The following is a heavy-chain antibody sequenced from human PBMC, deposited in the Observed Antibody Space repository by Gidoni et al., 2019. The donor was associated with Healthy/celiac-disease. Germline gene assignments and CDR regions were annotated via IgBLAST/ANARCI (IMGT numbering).Heavy chain of an antibody. V-gene: IGHV3-23*01. Sequence: EVQLLESGGGLVQPGGSLRLPCAASGFTVSSYAMSWVRRAPGKGLEWASAISGSGGSTYYADSVKGRFTISRDNSKNTLYLQMNSLRAEDTAVYYCAKGRPALIDYWGQGTLVTVSS. CDR2: ISGSGGST. CDR3: AKGRPALIDY. J-gene: IGHJ4*02. CDR1: GFTVSSYA.